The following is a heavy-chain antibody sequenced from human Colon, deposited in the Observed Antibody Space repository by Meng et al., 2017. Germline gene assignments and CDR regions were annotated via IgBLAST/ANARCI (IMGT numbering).Heavy chain of an antibody. Sequence: GESLKISCVVSGFTLSKSAWSWVRQAPGKGLEWVSSISGSGGTTYYADSVKGRFTISRDNSKNTVYLEMNSLRVDVTAVYHFAKSPTVSFYYWVIDYWGQGTMVTVSS. J-gene: IGHJ4*02. D-gene: IGHD3-22*01. CDR3: AKSPTVSFYYWVIDY. V-gene: IGHV3-23*01. CDR2: ISGSGGTT. CDR1: GFTLSKSA.